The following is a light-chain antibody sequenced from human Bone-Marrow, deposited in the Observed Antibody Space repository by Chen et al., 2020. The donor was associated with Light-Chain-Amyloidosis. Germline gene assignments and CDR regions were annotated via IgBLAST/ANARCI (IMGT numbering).Light chain of an antibody. CDR1: QSISSY. CDR3: QQSYSTPRHT. J-gene: IGKJ2*01. CDR2: AAS. V-gene: IGKV1-39*01. Sequence: DIQMTHSPSSLSASVGDRVTITCRASQSISSYLNWYQQKPGKAPKLLIYAASSLQSGVPSRFSGSGSGTDFTLTISSLQPEDFATYYCQQSYSTPRHTFGQGTKLEIK.